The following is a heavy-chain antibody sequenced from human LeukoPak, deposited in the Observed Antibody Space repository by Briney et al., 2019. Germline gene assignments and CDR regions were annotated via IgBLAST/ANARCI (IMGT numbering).Heavy chain of an antibody. V-gene: IGHV4-59*08. D-gene: IGHD3-22*01. CDR1: GGSISSYY. CDR2: IYYSGST. J-gene: IGHJ3*02. CDR3: AKAVVVSTTRLGPFDT. Sequence: SETLSLTCSVSGGSISSYYWSWIRQPPGKGLEWIGYIYYSGSTNYNPSLKSRVTISVDTSKNQFSLKLSSVTAADVAVYYCAKAVVVSTTRLGPFDTWGQGTMVTVSS.